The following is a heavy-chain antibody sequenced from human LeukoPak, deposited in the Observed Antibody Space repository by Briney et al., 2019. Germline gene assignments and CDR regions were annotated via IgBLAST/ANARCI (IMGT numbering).Heavy chain of an antibody. J-gene: IGHJ4*02. D-gene: IGHD2-8*01. Sequence: PGGSLRLSCAASGFSFSMYSMSWIRQAPGKGLEWVSVISDNGAVTFYGDSVKGRFTISRDNSKNTLYLQMSSLRVEDTAVYYCARKYASRTYPLDYWGQGTLVTVSS. CDR1: GFSFSMYS. V-gene: IGHV3-23*01. CDR2: ISDNGAVT. CDR3: ARKYASRTYPLDY.